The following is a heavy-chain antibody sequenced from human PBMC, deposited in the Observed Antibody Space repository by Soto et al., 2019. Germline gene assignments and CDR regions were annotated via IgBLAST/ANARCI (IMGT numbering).Heavy chain of an antibody. D-gene: IGHD6-13*01. CDR1: GGSISSYY. Sequence: LETLSLTCTVSGGSISSYYWSWIRQPPGKGLEWIGYIYYSGSTNYNPSLKSRVTISVDTSKNQFSLKLSSVTAADTAVYYCARVYSSSWYPYNWFDPWGQGTLVTVSS. J-gene: IGHJ5*02. CDR3: ARVYSSSWYPYNWFDP. CDR2: IYYSGST. V-gene: IGHV4-59*01.